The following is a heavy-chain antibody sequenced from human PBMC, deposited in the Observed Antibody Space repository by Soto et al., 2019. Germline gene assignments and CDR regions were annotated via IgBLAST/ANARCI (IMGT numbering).Heavy chain of an antibody. J-gene: IGHJ4*02. V-gene: IGHV3-15*07. D-gene: IGHD2-15*01. Sequence: EVQLVESGGGLVKPGGSLRLSCAASGFTFSNAWMNWVRQAPGKGLEWVGRIKSKTAGGTTDYAAPVKGRFTISRDDSKNTLYLQMNSLKTEDTAVYYCTTADLVGYWSGGSCYGAFEYWGQGTLVTVSA. CDR3: TTADLVGYWSGGSCYGAFEY. CDR1: GFTFSNAW. CDR2: IKSKTAGGTT.